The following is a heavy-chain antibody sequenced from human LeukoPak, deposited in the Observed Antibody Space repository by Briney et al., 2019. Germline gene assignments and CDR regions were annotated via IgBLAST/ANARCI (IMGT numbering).Heavy chain of an antibody. D-gene: IGHD6-19*01. V-gene: IGHV4-34*01. CDR3: ARRGLIAVAANFDY. Sequence: SETLSLTCAVYGGSFSGYYWSWIRQPPGKGLEWIGEINHSGSTNYNPSLKSRVTISVDTSKNQFSLKLSSVTAADTAAYYCARRGLIAVAANFDYWGQGTLVTVSS. J-gene: IGHJ4*02. CDR1: GGSFSGYY. CDR2: INHSGST.